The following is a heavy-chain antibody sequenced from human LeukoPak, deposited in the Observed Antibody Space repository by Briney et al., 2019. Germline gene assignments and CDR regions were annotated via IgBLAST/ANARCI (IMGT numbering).Heavy chain of an antibody. Sequence: ASVKVSCKASGYTFTGYYMRWVRQAPGQGLEWMGWINPNSGGTNCAQKFQGRVTMTRDTSISTAYMELSRLRSDDTAVYYCARESSGWYVRDAFDIWGQGTMVTVSS. J-gene: IGHJ3*02. CDR2: INPNSGGT. D-gene: IGHD6-19*01. CDR3: ARESSGWYVRDAFDI. CDR1: GYTFTGYY. V-gene: IGHV1-2*02.